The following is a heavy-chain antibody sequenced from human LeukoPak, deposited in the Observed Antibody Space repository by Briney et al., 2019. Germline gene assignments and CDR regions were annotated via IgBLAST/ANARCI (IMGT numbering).Heavy chain of an antibody. CDR3: ARDQGEYSYGT. D-gene: IGHD5-18*01. J-gene: IGHJ5*02. CDR1: GGTFGSYA. CDR2: IIPILGIA. V-gene: IGHV1-69*04. Sequence: SVKVSCKASGGTFGSYAISWVRQAPGQGLEWMGRIIPILGIANYAQKFQGRVTITADKSTSTAYMELSSLRSEDTAVYYCARDQGEYSYGTWGQGTLVTVSS.